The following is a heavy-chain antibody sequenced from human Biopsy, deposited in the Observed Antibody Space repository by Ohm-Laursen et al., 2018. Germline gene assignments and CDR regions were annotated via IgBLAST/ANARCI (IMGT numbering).Heavy chain of an antibody. CDR1: GGSTSSSY. Sequence: SETLSLTCTVSGGSTSSSYWSWVRQPPGKGLEWIGYISYSGITNYNASLKSQLTISIDTSKNQFSLKLSSVTAADTAVYYCARLPHGDYRYNFDYWGQGTLVTVSS. CDR2: ISYSGIT. J-gene: IGHJ4*02. V-gene: IGHV4-59*08. CDR3: ARLPHGDYRYNFDY. D-gene: IGHD4-17*01.